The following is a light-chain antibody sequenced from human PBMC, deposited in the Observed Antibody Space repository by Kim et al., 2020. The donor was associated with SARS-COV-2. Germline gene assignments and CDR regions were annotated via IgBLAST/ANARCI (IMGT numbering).Light chain of an antibody. CDR2: DVG. V-gene: IGLV2-14*03. CDR1: SSNVCGYNY. CDR3: SSYTNTTTRV. Sequence: QSVLTQPASVSGSPGQSITISCTGTSSNVCGYNYVSWYQQHPGKAPKLMIYDVGTRPSGVSDRFSGFKSGNTASLTISGLQTEDEADYYCSSYTNTTTRVFGGGTQLTVL. J-gene: IGLJ3*02.